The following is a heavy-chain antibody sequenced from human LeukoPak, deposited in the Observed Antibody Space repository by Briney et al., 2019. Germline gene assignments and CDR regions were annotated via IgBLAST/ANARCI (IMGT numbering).Heavy chain of an antibody. D-gene: IGHD6-19*01. CDR3: ARPPALHNSGWYMGDS. V-gene: IGHV3-48*01. J-gene: IGHJ4*02. CDR1: GFTFSSYS. Sequence: PGGSLRLSCAASGFTFSSYSMNWVRQAPGKGLEWVSYISSSSSTIYYADSVKGRFTVSRDNSKSTLYLQMNSLRAEDSAVYYCARPPALHNSGWYMGDSWGQGTLVIVSS. CDR2: ISSSSSTI.